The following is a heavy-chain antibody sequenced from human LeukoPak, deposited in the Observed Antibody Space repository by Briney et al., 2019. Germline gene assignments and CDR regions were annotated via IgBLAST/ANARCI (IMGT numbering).Heavy chain of an antibody. Sequence: PSETLSLTCAVYGGSFSGYYWSWIRQAPGKGLEWVSAISGSGGSTYYADSVKGRFTISRDNSKNTLYLQMNSLRAEDTAVYYCARIDLVARGFDPWGQGTLVTVSS. D-gene: IGHD2-15*01. CDR1: GGSFSGYY. J-gene: IGHJ5*02. V-gene: IGHV3-23*01. CDR3: ARIDLVARGFDP. CDR2: ISGSGGST.